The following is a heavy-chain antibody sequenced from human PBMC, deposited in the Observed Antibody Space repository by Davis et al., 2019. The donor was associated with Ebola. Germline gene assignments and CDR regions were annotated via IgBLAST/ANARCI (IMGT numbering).Heavy chain of an antibody. J-gene: IGHJ2*01. CDR3: ARGGPNWYFDL. V-gene: IGHV4-34*01. Sequence: PSETLSLTCAVYGGSFSGYYWSWIRQPPGKGLEWIGEINHSGSTNYNPSLKSRVTMSVDRSKNQFSLKLSSVTAADTAVYYCARGGPNWYFDLWGRGTLVTVSS. CDR2: INHSGST. CDR1: GGSFSGYY.